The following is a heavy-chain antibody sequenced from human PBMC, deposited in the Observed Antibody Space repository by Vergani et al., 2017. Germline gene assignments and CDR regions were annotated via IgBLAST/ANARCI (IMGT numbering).Heavy chain of an antibody. CDR3: TKGSRGYTGYFFDY. Sequence: EVQLVESGGGLAQPGGSLRLSCEASGITFWKFGMHWVRQGPGKGLEWVSGISWNSGAVDYADSVRGRFTISRDNAKNSLFLEMNSLRFEDTAVYYCTKGSRGYTGYFFDYWGQGTLATVSS. D-gene: IGHD5-12*01. CDR1: GITFWKFG. V-gene: IGHV3-9*01. CDR2: ISWNSGAV. J-gene: IGHJ4*02.